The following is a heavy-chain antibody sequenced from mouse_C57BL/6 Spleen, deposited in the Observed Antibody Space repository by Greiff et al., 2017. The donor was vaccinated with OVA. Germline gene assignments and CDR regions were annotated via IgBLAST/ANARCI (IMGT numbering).Heavy chain of an antibody. V-gene: IGHV1-52*01. J-gene: IGHJ4*01. CDR3: ARHLYYYGSSYGYAMDY. CDR1: GYTFTSYW. D-gene: IGHD1-1*01. Sequence: QVQLKQPGAELVRPGSSVKLSCKASGYTFTSYWMHWVKQRPIQGLEWIGNIDPSDSETHYNQKFKDKATLTVDKSSSTAYMQLSSLTSEDSAVYYCARHLYYYGSSYGYAMDYWGQGTSVTVSS. CDR2: IDPSDSET.